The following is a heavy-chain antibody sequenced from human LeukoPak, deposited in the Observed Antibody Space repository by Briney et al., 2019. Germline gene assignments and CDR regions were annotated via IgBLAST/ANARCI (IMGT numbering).Heavy chain of an antibody. CDR3: ARCQVRSSSRRDYYYYYMDV. V-gene: IGHV1-69*13. Sequence: SVKLSCKASGGTFSSYAISWVRQAPGQGLEWMGGIIPIFGTANYAQKFQGRVTITADESTSTAYMELSSLRSEDTAVYYCARCQVRSSSRRDYYYYYMDVWGKGTTVTVSS. D-gene: IGHD6-13*01. CDR2: IIPIFGTA. CDR1: GGTFSSYA. J-gene: IGHJ6*03.